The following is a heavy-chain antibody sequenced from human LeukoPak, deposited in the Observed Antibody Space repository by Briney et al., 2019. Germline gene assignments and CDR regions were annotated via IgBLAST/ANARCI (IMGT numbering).Heavy chain of an antibody. J-gene: IGHJ4*02. D-gene: IGHD2-15*01. CDR1: GYTFTSYY. Sequence: ASVKVSCKASGYTFTSYYMHWVRQAPGQGLEWMGWINPNSGGTNYAQKFQGRVTMTRDTSISTAYMELSRLRSDDTAVYYCARAWGKVAARDLDYWGQGTLVTVSS. CDR3: ARAWGKVAARDLDY. V-gene: IGHV1-2*02. CDR2: INPNSGGT.